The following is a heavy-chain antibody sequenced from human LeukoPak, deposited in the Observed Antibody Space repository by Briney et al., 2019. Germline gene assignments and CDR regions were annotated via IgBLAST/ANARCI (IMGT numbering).Heavy chain of an antibody. CDR3: AVLEGYYSGSGTYY. CDR1: GVSITNNNW. V-gene: IGHV4-4*02. D-gene: IGHD3-10*01. Sequence: SGTLSLTCAVSGVSITNNNWCNWVRPPTGKGLEWIGDIFHSGSTNYNPSLKGRVTISLDKSKNQFSLNLTSVTAADTAVYYCAVLEGYYSGSGTYYWGQGTLVTVSS. J-gene: IGHJ4*02. CDR2: IFHSGST.